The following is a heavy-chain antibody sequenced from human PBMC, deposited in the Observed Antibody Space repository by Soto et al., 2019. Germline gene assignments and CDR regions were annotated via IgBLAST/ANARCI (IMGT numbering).Heavy chain of an antibody. CDR2: ISYSGST. V-gene: IGHV4-61*08. CDR1: GGFLSSGAYY. J-gene: IGHJ6*02. Sequence: QVQLQESGPGLVKPSETLSLTCTVSGGFLSSGAYYWSWIRQPPGKGLEYIGYISYSGSTNYNSSLKSRVTISGDTSERQFSLKLTSVTAADTAIYYCARRSHSGAYYGLDVWGQGTTVTVSS. CDR3: ARRSHSGAYYGLDV. D-gene: IGHD1-26*01.